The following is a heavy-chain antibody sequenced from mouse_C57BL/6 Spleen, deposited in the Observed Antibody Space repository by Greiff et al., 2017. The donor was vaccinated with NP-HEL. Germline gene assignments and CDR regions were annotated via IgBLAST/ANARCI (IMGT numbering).Heavy chain of an antibody. CDR2: IDPEDSDT. V-gene: IGHV14-1*01. D-gene: IGHD2-5*01. CDR1: GFNITDYY. J-gene: IGHJ3*01. CDR3: TTGGYSNSWFAY. Sequence: EVQLQQSGAELVRPGASVKLSCTASGFNITDYYMHWVKQRPEQGLEWIGRIDPEDSDTEYTPQFQGKATMTADTTSNTAYLHLRSLTSEDTAVYYCTTGGYSNSWFAYWGQGTLVTVSA.